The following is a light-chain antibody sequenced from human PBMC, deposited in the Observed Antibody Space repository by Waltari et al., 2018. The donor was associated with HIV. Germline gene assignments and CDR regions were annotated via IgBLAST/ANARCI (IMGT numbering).Light chain of an antibody. CDR3: AAWDGRLSGWV. CDR2: RNN. Sequence: QAGLTQPPAVSQALGQTATLSCTGGDDDVGNEGAVCLQQPQGLPPKLLSYRNNNRASGVPHQFSAARAGNTIYRTIAVLQPEDEADYYCAAWDGRLSGWVFGGGTKLTVL. CDR1: DDDVGNEG. V-gene: IGLV10-54*04. J-gene: IGLJ3*02.